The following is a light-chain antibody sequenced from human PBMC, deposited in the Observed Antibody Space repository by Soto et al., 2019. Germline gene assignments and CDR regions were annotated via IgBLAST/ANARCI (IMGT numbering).Light chain of an antibody. V-gene: IGKV3-20*01. CDR3: QEYGGSPMYT. CDR2: GAS. Sequence: EIVLTQSPGTLSLSPGERATLSCRASQSVSSSYLAWYQQKPGQAPRLLIYGASNRATGIPDRFSGSGSGTDFALTISSLEPEDFAMYYCQEYGGSPMYTFGQGTKLEIK. CDR1: QSVSSSY. J-gene: IGKJ2*01.